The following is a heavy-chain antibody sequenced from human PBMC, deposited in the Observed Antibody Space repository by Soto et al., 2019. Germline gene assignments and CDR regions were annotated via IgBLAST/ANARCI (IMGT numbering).Heavy chain of an antibody. J-gene: IGHJ4*02. CDR1: GDSVSSNSAA. CDR2: TYYRSKWYN. D-gene: IGHD2-8*01. Sequence: PSQTLSLPCAISGDSVSSNSAACNLIRQSPSRGLEWLGRTYYRSKWYNDYAVSVKSRITINPDTSKNQFSLQLNSVTPEDTAVYYCARDNRVAVNVYYFDYWGQGTLVTVSS. V-gene: IGHV6-1*01. CDR3: ARDNRVAVNVYYFDY.